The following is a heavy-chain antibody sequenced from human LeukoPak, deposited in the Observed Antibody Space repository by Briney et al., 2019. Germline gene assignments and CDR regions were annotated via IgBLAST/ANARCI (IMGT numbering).Heavy chain of an antibody. D-gene: IGHD2-2*01. J-gene: IGHJ4*02. CDR1: GYSFTSYW. V-gene: IGHV5-51*01. CDR2: IYPGDSDT. CDR3: ARLGRYCSSTSCYSDY. Sequence: GESLRISCKGSGYSFTSYWIGWVRQMPGKGLEWMGIIYPGDSDTRYSPSFQGQVTISADKSISTAYLQWSSLKASDTAMYYCARLGRYCSSTSCYSDYWGQGTLVTVSS.